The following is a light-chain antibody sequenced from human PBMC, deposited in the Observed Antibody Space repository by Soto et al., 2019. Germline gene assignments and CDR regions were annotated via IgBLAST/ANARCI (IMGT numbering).Light chain of an antibody. CDR3: QSYDSSLTTFV. CDR1: SSNIGAGYD. Sequence: QSVLTQPPSVSGAPGQRVTISCTGSSSNIGAGYDVHWYQQLPGTAPKLLIYGNNNRPSRVPDRFSGSKSGTSASLAITGLQPEDEADYYCQSYDSSLTTFVFGTGTKVTVL. V-gene: IGLV1-40*01. CDR2: GNN. J-gene: IGLJ1*01.